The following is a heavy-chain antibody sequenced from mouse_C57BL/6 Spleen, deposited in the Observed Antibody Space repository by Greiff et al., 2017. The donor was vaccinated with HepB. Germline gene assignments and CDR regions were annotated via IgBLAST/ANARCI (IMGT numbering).Heavy chain of an antibody. J-gene: IGHJ4*01. CDR3: AREVTTVNAMDY. Sequence: EVMLVESGGGLVQSGRSLRLSCATSGFTFSDFYMEWVRQAPGKGLEWIAASRNKANDYTTEYSASVKGRFIVSRDTSQSILYLQMNALRAEDTAIYYCAREVTTVNAMDYWGQGTSVTVSS. D-gene: IGHD1-1*01. CDR1: GFTFSDFY. V-gene: IGHV7-1*01. CDR2: SRNKANDYTT.